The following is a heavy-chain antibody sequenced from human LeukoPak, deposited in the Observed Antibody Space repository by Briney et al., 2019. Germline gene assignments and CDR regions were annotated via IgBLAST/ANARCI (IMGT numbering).Heavy chain of an antibody. Sequence: GGSLRLSCEASGFTFSSYSMNWVRQAPGKGLEWVSSISSSSSYIYYADSVKGRFTISRDNAKNSLYLQMNSLRAEDTAVYYCARVVAVAGRAFDIWGQGTMVTVSS. CDR2: ISSSSSYI. J-gene: IGHJ3*02. CDR3: ARVVAVAGRAFDI. V-gene: IGHV3-21*01. CDR1: GFTFSSYS. D-gene: IGHD6-19*01.